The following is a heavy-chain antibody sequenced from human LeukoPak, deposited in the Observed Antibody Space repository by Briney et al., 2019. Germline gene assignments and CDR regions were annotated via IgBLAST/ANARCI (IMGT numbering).Heavy chain of an antibody. J-gene: IGHJ4*02. D-gene: IGHD3-16*01. CDR3: VRDLILVWTPGDDFDH. CDR1: GFTFSSYA. Sequence: GGSLRLSCAASGFTFSSYAMSWVRQAPGKGLEWVSTISGSGAYTYYADSVKGRFTISRDNAKNTLYLQMNSLRAEDTAVYFCVRDLILVWTPGDDFDHWGQGTLVTVSS. CDR2: ISGSGAYT. V-gene: IGHV3-23*01.